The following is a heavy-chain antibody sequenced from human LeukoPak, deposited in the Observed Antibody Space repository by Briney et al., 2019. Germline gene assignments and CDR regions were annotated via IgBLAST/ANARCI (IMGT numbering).Heavy chain of an antibody. CDR2: IKQDGSEK. Sequence: GGSLRLSRAASGFTFSSYWMSWVRQAPGTGLEWVANIKQDGSEKYYVDSVKGRFTISRDNAKNSLYLQMNSLRAEDTAVYYCARDMTTVTTSDYWGQGTLVTVSS. CDR1: GFTFSSYW. CDR3: ARDMTTVTTSDY. J-gene: IGHJ4*02. D-gene: IGHD4-17*01. V-gene: IGHV3-7*01.